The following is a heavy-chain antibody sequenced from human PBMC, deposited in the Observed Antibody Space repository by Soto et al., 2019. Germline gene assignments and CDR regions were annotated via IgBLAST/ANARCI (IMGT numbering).Heavy chain of an antibody. CDR1: GFTLSSYW. D-gene: IGHD3-10*01. Sequence: GGSLRLSCAASGFTLSSYWMAWVRQTPGKGLEFVANIREDGKEINYVDSAKGRFTISRDNAKNSLFLQMNSLRDDDTAVYYCGTDQWGGAFDIGGQGTMVPVS. J-gene: IGHJ3*02. CDR3: GTDQWGGAFDI. V-gene: IGHV3-7*01. CDR2: IREDGKEI.